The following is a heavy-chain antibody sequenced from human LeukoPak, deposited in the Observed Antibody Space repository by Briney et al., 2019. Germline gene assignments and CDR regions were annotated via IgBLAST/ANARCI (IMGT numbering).Heavy chain of an antibody. V-gene: IGHV3-23*01. CDR2: IRESGGTT. J-gene: IGHJ4*02. CDR3: AKGGRWAAAGFDY. D-gene: IGHD6-13*01. Sequence: GGSLRLSCAASGFTFSSYAMSWVRQAPGKGLEWVSSIRESGGTTYYADSVKGRFTVSRDNSKNTLYLQMNSLRAEDTAVYYCAKGGRWAAAGFDYWGQGTLVTVSS. CDR1: GFTFSSYA.